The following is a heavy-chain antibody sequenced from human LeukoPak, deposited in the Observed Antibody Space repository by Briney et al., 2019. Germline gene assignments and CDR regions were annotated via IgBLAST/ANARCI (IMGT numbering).Heavy chain of an antibody. CDR1: GGSFSGYY. CDR2: INHSGST. CDR3: ARIEYSSSCDY. D-gene: IGHD6-6*01. V-gene: IGHV4-34*01. J-gene: IGHJ4*02. Sequence: SETLSLTCAVYGGSFSGYYWSWIRQPPGKGLEWIGEINHSGSTNYNPSLKSRVTISVDTSKNQFSLKLSSVTAADTAVYYCARIEYSSSCDYWGQGTLVTVSS.